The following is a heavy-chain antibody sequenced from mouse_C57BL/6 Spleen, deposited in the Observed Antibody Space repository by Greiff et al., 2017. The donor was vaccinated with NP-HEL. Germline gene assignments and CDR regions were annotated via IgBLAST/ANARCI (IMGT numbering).Heavy chain of an antibody. CDR3: ARRTGTGYYFDY. Sequence: EVKLVESGGGLVKPGGSLKLSCAASGFTFSSYTMSWVRQTPEKRLEWVATISGGGGNTYYPDSVKGRFTISRDNAKNTLYLQMSSLRSEDTALYDCARRTGTGYYFDYWGQGTTLTVAS. CDR2: ISGGGGNT. D-gene: IGHD4-1*01. J-gene: IGHJ2*01. CDR1: GFTFSSYT. V-gene: IGHV5-9*01.